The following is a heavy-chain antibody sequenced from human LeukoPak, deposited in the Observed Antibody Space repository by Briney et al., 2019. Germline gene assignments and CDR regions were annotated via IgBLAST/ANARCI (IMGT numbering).Heavy chain of an antibody. CDR1: GFTFGSYV. V-gene: IGHV3-23*01. Sequence: GGSLRLSCAASGFTFGSYVMSWVRQAPGKGLEWVASITYSGGGTYYADSVKGRFTVSRDNSKNTLFLQMSSLSAEDTAVYYCATRFYYSFDSWGQGILVTVSS. D-gene: IGHD1-26*01. J-gene: IGHJ4*02. CDR2: ITYSGGGT. CDR3: ATRFYYSFDS.